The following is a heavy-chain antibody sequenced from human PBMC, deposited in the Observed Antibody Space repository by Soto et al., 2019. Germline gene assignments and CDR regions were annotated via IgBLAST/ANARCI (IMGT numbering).Heavy chain of an antibody. D-gene: IGHD2-2*01. CDR3: AINSRYCSSTSCYAD. V-gene: IGHV3-23*01. CDR2: ISTSGDST. J-gene: IGHJ4*02. CDR1: GLTFSSYA. Sequence: EVQLLASGAGLVQPGGSLRLSCAASGLTFSSYAMNWVRQAPGKGLEWVSGISTSGDSTYYADSVKGRFTISRDNAKDTLYLQMSTLRAGDTAVYYCAINSRYCSSTSCYADWGQGTVVTVSS.